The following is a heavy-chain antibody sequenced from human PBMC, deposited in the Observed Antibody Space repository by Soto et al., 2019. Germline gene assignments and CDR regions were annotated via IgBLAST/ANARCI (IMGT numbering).Heavy chain of an antibody. Sequence: GGSLRLSCAASGFTFSSYWMSWVRQAPGKGLEWVANIKQDGSEKYYVDSVKGRFTISRDNAKNSLYLQMNSLRAEDTAVYYCARADVLLWFGELHPHFDYWGQGTLVTVSS. D-gene: IGHD3-10*01. CDR1: GFTFSSYW. V-gene: IGHV3-7*03. CDR3: ARADVLLWFGELHPHFDY. CDR2: IKQDGSEK. J-gene: IGHJ4*02.